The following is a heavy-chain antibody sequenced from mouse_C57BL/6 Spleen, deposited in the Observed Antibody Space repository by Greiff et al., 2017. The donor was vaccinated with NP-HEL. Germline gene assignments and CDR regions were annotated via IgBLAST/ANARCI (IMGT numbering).Heavy chain of an antibody. CDR1: GYSITSGYY. CDR2: ISYDGSN. J-gene: IGHJ4*01. D-gene: IGHD1-2*01. CDR3: AREAGRPSGYAMDY. V-gene: IGHV3-6*01. Sequence: EVQLQESGPGLVKPSQSLSLTCSVTGYSITSGYYWNWIRQFPGNKLEWMGYISYDGSNNYNPSLKNRISITRDTSKNQFFLKLNSVTTEDTATYYCAREAGRPSGYAMDYWGQGTSVTVSS.